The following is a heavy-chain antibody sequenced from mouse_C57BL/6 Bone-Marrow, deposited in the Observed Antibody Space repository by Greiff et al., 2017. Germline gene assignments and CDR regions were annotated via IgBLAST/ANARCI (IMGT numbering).Heavy chain of an antibody. CDR3: ARDPAWFAT. J-gene: IGHJ3*01. CDR2: IDPSDSYT. V-gene: IGHV1-59*01. CDR1: GYTVTSYW. Sequence: QVQLQQPGAELVRPGTSVKLSCKASGYTVTSYWMHWVKQRPGQGLEWIGVIDPSDSYTNYNQKFKGKATLTVDTSSSTAYMQLSSLTSGDSAVYYCARDPAWFATWRHAVLVTASA.